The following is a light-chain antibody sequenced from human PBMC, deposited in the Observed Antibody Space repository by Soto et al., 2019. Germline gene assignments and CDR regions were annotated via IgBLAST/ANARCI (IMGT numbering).Light chain of an antibody. J-gene: IGKJ1*01. CDR3: QQYGSSRWT. CDR2: GAS. V-gene: IGKV3-20*01. CDR1: QSVSSSY. Sequence: EIVLTQSPGTLSLSPGERDTLSCRASQSVSSSYLAWYQQKPGQAPRLLIYGASSRATGIPDRFSGSGSGTDFTLTISRLEPEDFAVYYCQQYGSSRWTFGQGTKVEI.